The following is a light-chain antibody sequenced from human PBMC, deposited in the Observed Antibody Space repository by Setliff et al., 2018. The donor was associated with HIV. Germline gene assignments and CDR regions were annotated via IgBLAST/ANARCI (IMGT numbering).Light chain of an antibody. Sequence: QSALTQPASVSGSPGQSITISCTGNSSNVGKYNLVSWYRQNPGKAPQLTIYEVTKRPSGVSNRFSGSKSGNAASLTISGLQPDDEADYFCCSYAGSRTCDIFGTGTKVTVL. J-gene: IGLJ1*01. V-gene: IGLV2-23*02. CDR1: SSNVGKYNL. CDR2: EVT. CDR3: CSYAGSRTCDI.